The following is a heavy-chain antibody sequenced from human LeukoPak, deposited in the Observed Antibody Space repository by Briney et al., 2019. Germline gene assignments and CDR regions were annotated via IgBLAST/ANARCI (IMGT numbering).Heavy chain of an antibody. V-gene: IGHV1-8*01. CDR3: ARSSDILTGGYYYYMDV. D-gene: IGHD3-9*01. J-gene: IGHJ6*03. CDR1: GYTFTSYD. Sequence: ASVKVSCKASGYTFTSYDINWVRQATGQGLEWMGWMNPNSGNTGYAQKFRGRVTMTRNTSISTAYMELSSLRSEDTAVYYCARSSDILTGGYYYYMDVWGKGTTVTVSS. CDR2: MNPNSGNT.